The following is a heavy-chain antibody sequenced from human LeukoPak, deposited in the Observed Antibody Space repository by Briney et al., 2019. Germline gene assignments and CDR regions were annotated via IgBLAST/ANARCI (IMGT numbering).Heavy chain of an antibody. D-gene: IGHD3-22*01. J-gene: IGHJ4*02. V-gene: IGHV4-59*01. Sequence: SETLSLTCTVSGGSISSYYWSWIRQPPGKGLEWIGYIYYSGSTNYNPSLKSRVTISVDTSKNQFSLKLSSVTAADTAVYYCARDTRSYDTSGYYYYDYWGQGSLVTVSS. CDR3: ARDTRSYDTSGYYYYDY. CDR2: IYYSGST. CDR1: GGSISSYY.